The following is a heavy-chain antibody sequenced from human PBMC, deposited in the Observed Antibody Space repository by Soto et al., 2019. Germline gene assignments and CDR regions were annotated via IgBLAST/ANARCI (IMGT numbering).Heavy chain of an antibody. Sequence: ASVKVSCKASGYTFTSYYMHWVRQAPGQGLEWMGIINPSGGSTSYAQKFQGTVTMTRDTSTSTVYMELSSLRSEDTAVYYCARGGVNISAAGTENRSRPNYYYYYYGMDVWGQGSTVTVSS. CDR1: GYTFTSYY. CDR3: ARGGVNISAAGTENRSRPNYYYYYYGMDV. V-gene: IGHV1-46*01. D-gene: IGHD6-13*01. J-gene: IGHJ6*02. CDR2: INPSGGST.